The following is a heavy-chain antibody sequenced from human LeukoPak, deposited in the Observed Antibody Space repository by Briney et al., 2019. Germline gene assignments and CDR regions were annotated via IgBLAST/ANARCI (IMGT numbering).Heavy chain of an antibody. V-gene: IGHV3-23*01. D-gene: IGHD3-3*01. CDR3: AKGVKIFGVVITLDY. CDR2: ISGSGGST. CDR1: GFTFSSYA. J-gene: IGHJ4*02. Sequence: GGSLRLSCAASGFTFSSYAMSWVRQAPGKGLEWVSAISGSGGSTYYADSVKGRFTISRDNSKNTLYLQMNSLRAEDTAVYYCAKGVKIFGVVITLDYWGQGTLVTVSS.